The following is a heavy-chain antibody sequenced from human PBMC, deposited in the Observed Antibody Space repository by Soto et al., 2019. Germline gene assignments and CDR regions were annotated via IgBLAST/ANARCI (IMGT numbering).Heavy chain of an antibody. D-gene: IGHD3-10*01. V-gene: IGHV3-33*01. CDR3: ARGGLWFGELSGPSAS. Sequence: QVQLVESGGGVVQPGRSLRLSCAASGFTFSTYGMHWVRQAPGKGLEWVALIWYDGSNEHYTDSVNGRFTISRDNSENTLYLQMNSLRAEDTAVYYCARGGLWFGELSGPSASWGQGTVVTVSS. J-gene: IGHJ5*02. CDR1: GFTFSTYG. CDR2: IWYDGSNE.